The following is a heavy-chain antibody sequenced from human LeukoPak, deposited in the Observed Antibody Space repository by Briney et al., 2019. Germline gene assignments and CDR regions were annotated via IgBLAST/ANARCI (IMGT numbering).Heavy chain of an antibody. CDR3: AKDGYRYVRAEARADAFDI. V-gene: IGHV3-23*01. J-gene: IGHJ3*02. CDR1: GFTFSSYA. D-gene: IGHD5-18*01. CDR2: ISGSGGST. Sequence: GGSLRLSCAASGFTFSSYAMSWVRQAPGKGLEWVSAISGSGGSTYYADSVKGRFTISRDNSKNTLYLQMNSLRAEDTAVYYCAKDGYRYVRAEARADAFDIWGQGTMVTVSS.